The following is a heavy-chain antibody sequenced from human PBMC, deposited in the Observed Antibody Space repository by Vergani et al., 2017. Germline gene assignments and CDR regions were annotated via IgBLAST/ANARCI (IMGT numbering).Heavy chain of an antibody. J-gene: IGHJ4*02. D-gene: IGHD4-23*01. CDR1: GFTFSSYA. CDR3: ARDPYGGKIRGYFDY. CDR2: ISYDGSNK. Sequence: QVQLVESGGGVVQPGRSLRLSCAASGFTFSSYAMHWVRQAPGKGLEWVAVISYDGSNKYYADSVKGRFTISRDNSKNPLYLQMNSLRAEDTAVYYCARDPYGGKIRGYFDYWGQGTLVTVSS. V-gene: IGHV3-30*04.